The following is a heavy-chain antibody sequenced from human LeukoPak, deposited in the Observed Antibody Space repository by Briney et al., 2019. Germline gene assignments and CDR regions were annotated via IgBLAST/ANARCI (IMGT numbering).Heavy chain of an antibody. Sequence: SETLSLTCTVSGGSISSYYRSWIRQPAGKGLEWIGRIYTSGSTNYNPSLKSRVTISVDTSKNQFSLKLSSVTAADTAVYYCAGASRTWIQLWNDYYYYYMDVWGKGTTVTISS. CDR3: AGASRTWIQLWNDYYYYYMDV. CDR1: GGSISSYY. V-gene: IGHV4-4*07. CDR2: IYTSGST. J-gene: IGHJ6*03. D-gene: IGHD5-18*01.